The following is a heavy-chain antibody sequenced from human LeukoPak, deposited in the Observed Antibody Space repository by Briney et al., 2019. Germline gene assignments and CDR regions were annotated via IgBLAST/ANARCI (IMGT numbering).Heavy chain of an antibody. V-gene: IGHV3-30-3*01. CDR2: ISYDGSNK. Sequence: GGSLRLSCAASGFTFSSYAMHWVRQAPGKGLEWVAVISYDGSNKYYADSVKGRFTISRDNSKNTLYLQMNSLRAEDTAVYYCARAGRGYGDYVLDYFDYWGQGTLVTVSS. CDR1: GFTFSSYA. D-gene: IGHD4-17*01. J-gene: IGHJ4*02. CDR3: ARAGRGYGDYVLDYFDY.